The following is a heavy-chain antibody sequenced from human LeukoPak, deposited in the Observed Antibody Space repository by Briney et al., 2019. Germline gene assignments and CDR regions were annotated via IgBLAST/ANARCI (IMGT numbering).Heavy chain of an antibody. Sequence: RSLRLTCAASGFTVSSNYMSWVRQAPGKGLEWVSVIYSGGSTYYADSVKGRFTISRDNSKNTLYLQMNSLRAEDTAVYYCARGPPNTYYYDSSGYYFDYWGQGTLVTVSS. V-gene: IGHV3-53*01. CDR3: ARGPPNTYYYDSSGYYFDY. CDR1: GFTVSSNY. D-gene: IGHD3-22*01. CDR2: IYSGGST. J-gene: IGHJ4*02.